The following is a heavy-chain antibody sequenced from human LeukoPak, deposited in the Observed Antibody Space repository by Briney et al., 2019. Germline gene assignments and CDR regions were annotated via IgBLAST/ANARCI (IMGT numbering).Heavy chain of an antibody. CDR2: IHSGGNT. Sequence: GGSLRLSCAASGFTVSSSYMSWVRQAPGKGLEWVSVIHSGGNTYYADSVKGRFTISRDNSKNTLYLQMNSLRAEDTAVYYCTRDLNSGGSCWGQGTLVTVSS. J-gene: IGHJ4*02. CDR1: GFTVSSSY. D-gene: IGHD2-15*01. V-gene: IGHV3-53*01. CDR3: TRDLNSGGSC.